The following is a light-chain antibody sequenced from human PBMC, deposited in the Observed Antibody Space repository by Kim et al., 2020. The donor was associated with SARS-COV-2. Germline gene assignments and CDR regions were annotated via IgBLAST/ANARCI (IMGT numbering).Light chain of an antibody. Sequence: DIVMTQSPLSLPVTPGEPASISCRSSQSLLHSNGYNYLDWYLQKPGQSPQLLIYLGSNRASGVPDRFSGSASGTDFTLKISRVEAEDVGVYYCMQALQTPRSFGGGTKLEI. V-gene: IGKV2-28*01. CDR2: LGS. CDR1: QSLLHSNGYNY. CDR3: MQALQTPRS. J-gene: IGKJ4*01.